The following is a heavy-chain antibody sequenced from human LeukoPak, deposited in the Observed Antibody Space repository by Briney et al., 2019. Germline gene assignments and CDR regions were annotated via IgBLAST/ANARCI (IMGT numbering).Heavy chain of an antibody. V-gene: IGHV3-53*01. J-gene: IGHJ3*02. CDR3: ARGGSYLSAFDI. CDR2: IYSGGST. D-gene: IGHD1-26*01. Sequence: GGSLRLSCAASGFTVSSNYMSWVRQAPGQGLEWVSIIYSGGSTFYADSVKGRFTISRDNSKNTLYLQMNSLRAEDTAVYYCARGGSYLSAFDIWGQGTMVTVSS. CDR1: GFTVSSNY.